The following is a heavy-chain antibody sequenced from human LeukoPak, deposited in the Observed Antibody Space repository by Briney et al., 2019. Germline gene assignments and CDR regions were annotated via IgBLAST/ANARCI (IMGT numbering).Heavy chain of an antibody. D-gene: IGHD2-8*01. CDR2: IKQHGSEA. J-gene: IGHJ6*03. V-gene: IGHV3-7*01. CDR3: ATRYCTIPACRASSYHCMDN. Sequence: PGGSLRLSCTASGFTFSSYWMTWVRQAPGKGLEWVANIKQHGSEAYYVDSVKGRFTVSRDNAKNSLYLQLNSLGAEDTAVYYCATRYCTIPACRASSYHCMDNWGKGTTVTVSS. CDR1: GFTFSSYW.